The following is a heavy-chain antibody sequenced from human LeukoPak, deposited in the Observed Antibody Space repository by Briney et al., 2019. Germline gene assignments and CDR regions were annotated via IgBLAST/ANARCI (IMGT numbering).Heavy chain of an antibody. D-gene: IGHD2-15*01. V-gene: IGHV4-59*08. CDR3: ARSSGGSLSPGRLDF. CDR2: IYYSGST. CDR1: GGSISSYY. J-gene: IGHJ4*02. Sequence: SETLSLTCTVSGGSISSYYWSWIRQPPGKGLEWIGYIYYSGSTNYNPSLKSRVTISVDTSKNQFSLKLNSVTAADTAVYYCARSSGGSLSPGRLDFWGQGTLVTVSS.